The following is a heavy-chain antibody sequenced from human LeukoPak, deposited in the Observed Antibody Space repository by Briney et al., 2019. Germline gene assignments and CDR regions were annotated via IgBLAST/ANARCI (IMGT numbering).Heavy chain of an antibody. CDR1: GYTFTGYY. D-gene: IGHD6-19*01. CDR2: INPNSGGT. CDR3: ARGMIAVAGTDYYYYGMDV. V-gene: IGHV1-2*06. J-gene: IGHJ6*02. Sequence: ASVKDSCKASGYTFTGYYMHWVRQAPGQGLEWMGRINPNSGGTNYAQKFQGRVTMTRDTSISTAYMELSRLRSDDTAVYYCARGMIAVAGTDYYYYGMDVWGQGTTVTVSS.